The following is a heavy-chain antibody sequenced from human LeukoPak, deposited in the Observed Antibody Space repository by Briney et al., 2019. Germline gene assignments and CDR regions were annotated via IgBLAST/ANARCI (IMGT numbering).Heavy chain of an antibody. CDR2: IYHSGST. D-gene: IGHD1-26*01. Sequence: NPSETLSLTCTDSGGSISSYYWSWIRQPQGKGLEWIGSIYHSGSTYYNPSLKSRVIISADTSKNQFSLKLNSVTAADTAVYYCARLGSGYYYDYMDVWGKGTTVTVPS. CDR3: ARLGSGYYYDYMDV. J-gene: IGHJ6*03. V-gene: IGHV4-59*08. CDR1: GGSISSYY.